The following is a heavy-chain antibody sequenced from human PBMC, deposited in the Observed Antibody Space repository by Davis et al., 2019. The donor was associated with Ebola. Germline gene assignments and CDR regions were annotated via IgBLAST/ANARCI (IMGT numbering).Heavy chain of an antibody. J-gene: IGHJ6*04. CDR2: IHYTGST. V-gene: IGHV4-31*03. CDR3: ARQNYDFWSGKMDV. D-gene: IGHD3-3*01. Sequence: PSETLSLTCTVSGGSFNNGGYYWSWIRQLPGRGLEWIGFIHYTGSTDYNPSLKSRVTMSVDTSKSQFSLKLSSVTAADTATYYCARQNYDFWSGKMDVWGKGTTVTVSS. CDR1: GGSFNNGGYY.